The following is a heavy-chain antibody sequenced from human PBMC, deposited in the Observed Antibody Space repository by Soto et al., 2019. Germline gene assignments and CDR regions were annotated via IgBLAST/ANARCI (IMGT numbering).Heavy chain of an antibody. J-gene: IGHJ4*02. V-gene: IGHV1-18*04. CDR1: GYSLTEYY. CDR3: VRDLDGSGSYYTDY. D-gene: IGHD3-10*01. Sequence: ASVKVSCKASGYSLTEYYLHWVRQAPGQGLEWMGWTRPNNGNTKYAQNLQGRVTMTTDTSTSTAYMELRSLRPDDTAVYYCVRDLDGSGSYYTDYWGQGTLVTVSS. CDR2: TRPNNGNT.